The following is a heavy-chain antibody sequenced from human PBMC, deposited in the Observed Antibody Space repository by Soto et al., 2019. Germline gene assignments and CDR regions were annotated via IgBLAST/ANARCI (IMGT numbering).Heavy chain of an antibody. Sequence: SETLSLTCTVSGGSISSYYWSWIRQPPGKGLEWIGYIYYSGSTNYNPSLKSRVTISVDTSKNQFSLKLSSVTAADTAVYYCARVVFGESSIDYWGQEPWSPSPQ. CDR2: IYYSGST. J-gene: IGHJ4*01. V-gene: IGHV4-59*01. CDR3: ARVVFGESSIDY. D-gene: IGHD3-10*02. CDR1: GGSISSYY.